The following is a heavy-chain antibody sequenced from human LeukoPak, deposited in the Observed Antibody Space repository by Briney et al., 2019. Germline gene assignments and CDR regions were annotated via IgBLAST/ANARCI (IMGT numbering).Heavy chain of an antibody. V-gene: IGHV4-59*08. Sequence: GSLRLSCAASDFTVSNTYMTWVRQTPGKGLEWIGYVIYSGRTNYNPSLKSRVIISVDKSKNQFSLKVNSVTAADTAVYYCATHRVVASAGWFDPWGQGTLVTVSS. D-gene: IGHD2-2*01. J-gene: IGHJ5*02. CDR1: DFTVSNTY. CDR2: VIYSGRT. CDR3: ATHRVVASAGWFDP.